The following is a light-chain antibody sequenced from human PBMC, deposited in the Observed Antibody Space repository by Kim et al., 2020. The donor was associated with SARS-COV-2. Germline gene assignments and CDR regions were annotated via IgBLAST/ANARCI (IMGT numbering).Light chain of an antibody. J-gene: IGLJ2*01. CDR2: DDS. Sequence: APGKTASITCGGNNMGSQRVHWYQQKPGQAPVVVVYDDSDRPSGIPERFSGSNSGNTATLTISRVEAGDEADYYCQVWDTSSDHVVFGGGTQLTVL. CDR1: NMGSQR. CDR3: QVWDTSSDHVV. V-gene: IGLV3-21*03.